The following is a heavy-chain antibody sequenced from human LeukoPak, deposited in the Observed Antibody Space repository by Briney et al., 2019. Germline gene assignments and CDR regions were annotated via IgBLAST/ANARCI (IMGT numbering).Heavy chain of an antibody. CDR2: ISSSSSYI. Sequence: PGGSLRLSCAASGFTFSSYSMNWVRQAPGKGLEWVSSISSSSSYIYYADSVKGRFTISRDNAKNSLYLQMNSLRAEDTAVYYCARVAWGNDGFDIWGQGTMVTVSS. D-gene: IGHD1-26*01. CDR1: GFTFSSYS. V-gene: IGHV3-21*01. J-gene: IGHJ3*02. CDR3: ARVAWGNDGFDI.